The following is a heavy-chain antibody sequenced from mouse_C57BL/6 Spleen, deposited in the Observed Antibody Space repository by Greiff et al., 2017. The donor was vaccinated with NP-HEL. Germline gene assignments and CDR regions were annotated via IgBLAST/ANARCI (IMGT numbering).Heavy chain of an antibody. CDR3: ARSRYYGSSPPDV. CDR2: INPNNGGT. V-gene: IGHV1-18*01. J-gene: IGHJ1*03. CDR1: GYTFTDYN. D-gene: IGHD1-1*01. Sequence: EVQLQQSGPELVKPGASVKIPCKASGYTFTDYNMDWVKQSHGKSLEWIGDINPNNGGTIYNQKFKGKATLTVAKSSSTAYMELRSLTSEDTAVYYCARSRYYGSSPPDVWGTGTTVTVSS.